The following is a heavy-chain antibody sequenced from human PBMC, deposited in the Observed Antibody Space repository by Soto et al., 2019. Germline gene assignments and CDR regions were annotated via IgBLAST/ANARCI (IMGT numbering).Heavy chain of an antibody. J-gene: IGHJ4*02. CDR2: IWYDGSNK. D-gene: IGHD3-10*01. Sequence: GGSLRLSCAASGFTFSSYGMHWVRQAPGKGLEWVAVIWYDGSNKYYADSVKGRFTISRDNSKNTLYLQMNSLRAEDTAVYYCARDSALITMVRGVITYFDYWGQGTLVTVSS. CDR3: ARDSALITMVRGVITYFDY. V-gene: IGHV3-33*01. CDR1: GFTFSSYG.